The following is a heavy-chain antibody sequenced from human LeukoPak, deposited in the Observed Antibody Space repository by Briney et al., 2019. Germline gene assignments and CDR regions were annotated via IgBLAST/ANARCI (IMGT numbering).Heavy chain of an antibody. CDR3: AILRGATADY. D-gene: IGHD1-26*01. J-gene: IGHJ4*02. CDR2: INAGNGNT. V-gene: IGHV1-3*01. Sequence: ASVKVSCKASGYTFTTYGVHWVRQAPGQGLEWMGWINAGNGNTKYSQKFQGRVTITRDTSASTVYMELSSLRSEDTAVYYCAILRGATADYWGQGTLVTVSS. CDR1: GYTFTTYG.